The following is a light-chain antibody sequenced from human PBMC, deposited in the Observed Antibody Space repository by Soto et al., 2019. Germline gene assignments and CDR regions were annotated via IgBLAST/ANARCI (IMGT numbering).Light chain of an antibody. CDR2: DAS. J-gene: IGKJ2*01. CDR3: QHYYGYPYS. V-gene: IGKV1-5*01. Sequence: DIQMTQSPSTLSASVGDRVTITCRASQSISSWLAWYQQKPGKVPKVLIYDASSLKNGVPSRFSGSGSGTEFTLTISSLQPYDFATYYCQHYYGYPYSFGQGTKLEIK. CDR1: QSISSW.